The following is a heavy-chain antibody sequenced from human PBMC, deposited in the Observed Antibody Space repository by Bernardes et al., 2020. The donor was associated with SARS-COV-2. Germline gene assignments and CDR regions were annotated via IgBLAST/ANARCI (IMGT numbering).Heavy chain of an antibody. V-gene: IGHV4-30-4*01. CDR2: VYYTGTT. J-gene: IGHJ4*02. Sequence: SETLSLTCSVSGASIGRDYYWSWIRQFPGKGLEWLGYVYYTGTTYYNSSLKSRLSISVDTSENQFSLRLSSVTAADTGVYYCARGSAGIGPSSYFFDSWGQGSLVTVSS. D-gene: IGHD6-13*01. CDR1: GASIGRDYY. CDR3: ARGSAGIGPSSYFFDS.